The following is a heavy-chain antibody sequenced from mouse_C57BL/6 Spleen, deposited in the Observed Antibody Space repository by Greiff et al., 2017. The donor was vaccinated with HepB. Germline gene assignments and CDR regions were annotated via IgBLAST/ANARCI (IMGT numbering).Heavy chain of an antibody. CDR1: GYTFTEYT. V-gene: IGHV1-62-2*01. CDR3: ARHEGRGYYDYDWGFAY. D-gene: IGHD2-4*01. Sequence: QVQLQQSGAELVKPGASVKLSCKASGYTFTEYTIHWVKQRSGQGLEWIGWFYPGSGSIKYNEKFKDKATLTADKSSSTVYMELSRLTSEDSAVYFCARHEGRGYYDYDWGFAYWGQGTLVTVSA. CDR2: FYPGSGSI. J-gene: IGHJ3*01.